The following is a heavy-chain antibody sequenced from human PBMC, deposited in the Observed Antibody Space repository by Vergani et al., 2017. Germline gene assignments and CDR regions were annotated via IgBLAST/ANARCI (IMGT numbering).Heavy chain of an antibody. CDR1: GYSFTSYW. CDR2: IYPGDSDT. CDR3: AXLSSGWLSNNYFDY. V-gene: IGHV5-51*01. Sequence: EVQLVQSGAEVKKPGESVKISCKGSGYSFTSYWIGWVRQMPGKGLEWMGIIYPGDSDTRYSPSFQGQVTISADKSISTAYLQWSSLKASDTAMYYCAXLSSGWLSNNYFDYWGQGTLVTVSS. J-gene: IGHJ4*02. D-gene: IGHD6-19*01.